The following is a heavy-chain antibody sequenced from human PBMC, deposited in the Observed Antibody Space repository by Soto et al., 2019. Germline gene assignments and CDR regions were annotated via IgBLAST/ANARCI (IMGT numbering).Heavy chain of an antibody. Sequence: ASVKVSCKASGGTFSSYAISWVRQAPGQGLEWMGGIIPIFGTANYAQKFQGRVTITADESTSTAYMELSSLRSEDTAVYYCARAPHYYDSSGYHDAFDIWGQGTMVTVSS. CDR2: IIPIFGTA. J-gene: IGHJ3*02. CDR3: ARAPHYYDSSGYHDAFDI. CDR1: GGTFSSYA. V-gene: IGHV1-69*13. D-gene: IGHD3-22*01.